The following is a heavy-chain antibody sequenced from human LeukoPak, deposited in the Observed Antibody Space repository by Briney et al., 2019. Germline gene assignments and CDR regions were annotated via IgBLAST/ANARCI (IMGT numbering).Heavy chain of an antibody. Sequence: SETLSLTCTVSGGSISSYYWSWIRQPPGKGLEWIGRIFTSGSTNYNPSLKSRVTMSVDTSRKQFSLKLSSVTAADTAVYYCARDRQTFYDYIGGNYRFYLDYWGQGTLVTVSS. V-gene: IGHV4-4*07. CDR2: IFTSGST. CDR1: GGSISSYY. CDR3: ARDRQTFYDYIGGNYRFYLDY. D-gene: IGHD3-16*02. J-gene: IGHJ4*02.